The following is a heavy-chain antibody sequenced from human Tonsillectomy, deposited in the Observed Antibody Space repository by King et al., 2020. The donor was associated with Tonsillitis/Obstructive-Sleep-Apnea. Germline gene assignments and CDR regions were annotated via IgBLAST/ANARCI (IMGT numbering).Heavy chain of an antibody. D-gene: IGHD3-10*01. V-gene: IGHV3-7*04. J-gene: IGHJ4*02. CDR3: ARGGWGFDY. CDR2: IKQDGSEK. CDR1: GFPFSSYW. Sequence: VQLVESGGGLVQPGGSLRLSCAASGFPFSSYWMSWVRQAPGKGLEWVANIKQDGSEKYYVDSVKGRFTISRDNAKNSLYLQMNSLRAEDTAVYYCARGGWGFDYWGQGTLVTVSS.